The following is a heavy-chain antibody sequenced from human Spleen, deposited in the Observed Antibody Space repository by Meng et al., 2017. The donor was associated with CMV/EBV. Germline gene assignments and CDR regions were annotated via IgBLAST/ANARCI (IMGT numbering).Heavy chain of an antibody. CDR1: GYTFTGYY. J-gene: IGHJ4*02. V-gene: IGHV1-2*02. Sequence: KASGYTFTGYYMHWVRQAPGQGLEWMGWINPNSGGTNYAQKFQGRVTMTRDTSISTAYMELSRLRSDDTAVYYCARVSGSSGWYVFDYWGQGTLVTVSS. CDR2: INPNSGGT. D-gene: IGHD6-19*01. CDR3: ARVSGSSGWYVFDY.